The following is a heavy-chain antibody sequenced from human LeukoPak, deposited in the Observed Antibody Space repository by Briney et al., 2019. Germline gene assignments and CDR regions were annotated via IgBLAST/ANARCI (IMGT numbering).Heavy chain of an antibody. Sequence: GGSLRLSCAASGFTFSSYWMHWVRQAPGKGLEWVSAISGSGGSTYYADSVKGRFTISRDNSKNTLYLQMNSLRAEDTAVYYCAKVANSSSWYDYFGYWGQGTLVTVSS. CDR3: AKVANSSSWYDYFGY. CDR2: ISGSGGST. D-gene: IGHD6-13*01. J-gene: IGHJ4*02. V-gene: IGHV3-23*01. CDR1: GFTFSSYW.